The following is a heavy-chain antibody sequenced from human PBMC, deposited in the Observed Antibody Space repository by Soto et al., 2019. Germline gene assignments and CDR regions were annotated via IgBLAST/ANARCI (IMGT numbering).Heavy chain of an antibody. J-gene: IGHJ4*02. CDR1: SVSVSGSYW. Sequence: LSETLSLTCSVSSVSVSGSYWCAWVRQSPGKGLEWIGEIDHSGRTNYNPSLKSRVTMSLDYSKNQFSLNLRSVTAADTAVYYCARSNWNYVRTLDYWGQGSQVTVSS. V-gene: IGHV4-4*02. D-gene: IGHD1-7*01. CDR2: IDHSGRT. CDR3: ARSNWNYVRTLDY.